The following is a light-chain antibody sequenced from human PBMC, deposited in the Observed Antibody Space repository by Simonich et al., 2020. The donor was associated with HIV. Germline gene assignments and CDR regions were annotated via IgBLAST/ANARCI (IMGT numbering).Light chain of an antibody. CDR3: QSYDSSLSGWV. Sequence: QSVLTQPPSVSGAPGQRVTISCTGSSSNIGAGYDVHWYQQLRGTAPKLLFYGNNNLPSGVPDRISGSKSGPSASLAITGLQPEDEADYHCQSYDSSLSGWVFGGGTKLTVL. CDR1: SSNIGAGYD. CDR2: GNN. J-gene: IGLJ3*02. V-gene: IGLV1-40*01.